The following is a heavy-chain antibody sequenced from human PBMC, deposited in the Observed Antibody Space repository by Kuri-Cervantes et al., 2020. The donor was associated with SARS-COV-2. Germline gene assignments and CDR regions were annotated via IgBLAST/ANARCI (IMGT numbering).Heavy chain of an antibody. J-gene: IGHJ6*02. D-gene: IGHD5-24*01. CDR3: ASASSKRDYYYYGMDV. CDR1: GFAFSSYG. V-gene: IGHV3-NL1*01. CDR2: IFSGGST. Sequence: GGSLRLSCAAPGFAFSSYGMHWVRQAPGKGLEWVSVIFSGGSTDYADSVKGRFTISRDNSKNTLYLQMNSLRVEDTAVYYCASASSKRDYYYYGMDVWGQGTTVTVSS.